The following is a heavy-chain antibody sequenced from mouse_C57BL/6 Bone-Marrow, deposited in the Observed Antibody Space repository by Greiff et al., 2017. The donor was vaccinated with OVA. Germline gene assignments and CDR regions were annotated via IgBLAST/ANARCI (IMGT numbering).Heavy chain of an antibody. CDR2: ISSGGDYL. J-gene: IGHJ3*01. V-gene: IGHV5-9-1*02. Sequence: EVHLVESGEGLVKPGGSLTLSCAASGFTFSSYAMSWVRQTPEKRLEWVAYISSGGDYLYYADTVKGRFTISRYNARNTLYLLMSRLKSDDTAVYYCTRGRSKGIAYWGQGTLVTVSA. CDR3: TRGRSKGIAY. CDR1: GFTFSSYA. D-gene: IGHD1-1*01.